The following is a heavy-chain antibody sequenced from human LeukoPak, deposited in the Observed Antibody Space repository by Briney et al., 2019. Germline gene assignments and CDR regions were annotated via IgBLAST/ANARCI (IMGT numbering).Heavy chain of an antibody. CDR1: GGTFSSYA. D-gene: IGHD6-13*01. CDR3: ARAAAGKGGVDY. J-gene: IGHJ4*02. Sequence: SVKVSCKASGGTFSSYAISWVRQAPGQGLEWMGGIIPIFGTANYAQKFQGRVTITADESTSTAYMELSSLRSEDTAVYYCARAAAGKGGVDYWGQGTLVTVSS. CDR2: IIPIFGTA. V-gene: IGHV1-69*13.